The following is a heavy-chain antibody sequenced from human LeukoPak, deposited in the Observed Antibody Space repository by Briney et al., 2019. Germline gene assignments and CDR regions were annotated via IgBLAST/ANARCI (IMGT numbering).Heavy chain of an antibody. J-gene: IGHJ4*02. Sequence: SETLSLTCTVSGGSTSSHYWSWLRQPAGKGLEYIGRIHTSGITNYNPSLKSRVTMSGDTSKNQFYLNLRSVTAADTAVYYCARDLGSNYVYFDYWGQGSLVTVSS. CDR2: IHTSGIT. V-gene: IGHV4-4*07. CDR1: GGSTSSHY. D-gene: IGHD1-26*01. CDR3: ARDLGSNYVYFDY.